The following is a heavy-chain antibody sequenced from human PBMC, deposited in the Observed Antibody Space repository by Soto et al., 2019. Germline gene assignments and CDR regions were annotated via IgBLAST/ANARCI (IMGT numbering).Heavy chain of an antibody. Sequence: ASVKVSCKASGYTFTGYYMHWVRQAPGQGLEWMGWINPNSGGTNYAQKFQGWVTMTRDTSISTAYMELSRLRSDDTAVYYCARDYVVPAAISGNWFDPWGQGTLVTVSS. D-gene: IGHD2-2*02. CDR3: ARDYVVPAAISGNWFDP. V-gene: IGHV1-2*04. J-gene: IGHJ5*02. CDR1: GYTFTGYY. CDR2: INPNSGGT.